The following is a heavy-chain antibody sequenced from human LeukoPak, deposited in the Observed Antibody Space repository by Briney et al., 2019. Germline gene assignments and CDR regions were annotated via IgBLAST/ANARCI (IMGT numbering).Heavy chain of an antibody. CDR3: AKFLPTHIVVANYYFDY. J-gene: IGHJ4*02. D-gene: IGHD2-21*01. Sequence: GGSLRLSCAASGFTFSSYAMNWVRQAPGKGLEWVSAISGSGGSTYYADSVKGRFTISRDNSKNTLYLQMNSLRAEDMAVYYCAKFLPTHIVVANYYFDYWGQGTLVTVSS. CDR1: GFTFSSYA. CDR2: ISGSGGST. V-gene: IGHV3-23*01.